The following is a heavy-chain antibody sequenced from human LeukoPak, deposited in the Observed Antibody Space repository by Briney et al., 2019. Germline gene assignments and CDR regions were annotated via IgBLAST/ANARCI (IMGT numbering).Heavy chain of an antibody. J-gene: IGHJ4*02. CDR3: ARDLGDFWSGYTNADY. V-gene: IGHV1-2*02. D-gene: IGHD3-3*01. CDR1: GYTFTAYY. CDR2: INPNSGGT. Sequence: ASVKVSCKASGYTFTAYYMHWVRQAPGQGLEWMGWINPNSGGTNYAQKFQGRVTMTRDTSISTAYMELSRLRSDDTAVYYCARDLGDFWSGYTNADYWGQGTLVTVSS.